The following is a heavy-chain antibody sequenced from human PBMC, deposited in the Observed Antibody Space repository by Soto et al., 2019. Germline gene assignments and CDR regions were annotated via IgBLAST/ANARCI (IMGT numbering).Heavy chain of an antibody. D-gene: IGHD2-15*01. CDR3: ARAPPAIVVVVAATLLFDY. Sequence: PGGSLRLSCAASGFTFSSYWMSWVRQAPGKGLEWVANIKQDGSEKYYVDSVKGRFTISRDNAKNSLYLQMNSLRAKDTAVYYCARAPPAIVVVVAATLLFDYWGQGTLVTVSS. CDR2: IKQDGSEK. V-gene: IGHV3-7*01. J-gene: IGHJ4*02. CDR1: GFTFSSYW.